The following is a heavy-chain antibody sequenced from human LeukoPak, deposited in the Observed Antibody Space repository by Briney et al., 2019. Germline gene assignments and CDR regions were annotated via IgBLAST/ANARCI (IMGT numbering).Heavy chain of an antibody. CDR1: GFTFSNYA. V-gene: IGHV3-23*01. CDR2: MSVSGDIT. J-gene: IGHJ5*02. CDR3: AKDRGGYCSSTSCYAGRFDP. D-gene: IGHD2-2*01. Sequence: GGSLRLSCAASGFTFSNYAMTWVRQAPGKGLEWVSVMSVSGDITYYADSVKGRFTISRDNSKNTLYLQMNSLRAEDTAVYYCAKDRGGYCSSTSCYAGRFDPWGQGTLVTVSS.